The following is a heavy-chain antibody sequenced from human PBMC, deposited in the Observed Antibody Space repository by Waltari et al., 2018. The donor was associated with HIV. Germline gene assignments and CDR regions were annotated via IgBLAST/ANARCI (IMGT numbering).Heavy chain of an antibody. CDR3: ARGQSYVDKSVTPRFDS. CDR1: GDSISTSGHY. V-gene: IGHV4-39*02. CDR2: FYPGGNT. D-gene: IGHD3-16*01. Sequence: QLQESGPGLVRPSETLSLTCSVSGDSISTSGHYWGWIRQAPGKGLQWIGSFYPGGNTYHNPALKSRLSISADTSKNHFSLRLRSVTAADTAVYFCARGQSYVDKSVTPRFDSWGQGTLVTVSS. J-gene: IGHJ4*02.